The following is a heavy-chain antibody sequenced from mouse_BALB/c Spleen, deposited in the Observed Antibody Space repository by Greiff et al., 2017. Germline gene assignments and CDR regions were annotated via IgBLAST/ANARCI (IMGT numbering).Heavy chain of an antibody. J-gene: IGHJ4*01. CDR2: INSNGGST. CDR1: GFTFSSYY. CDR3: ARRNYYAMDY. Sequence: EVQLQESGGGLVKLGGSLKLSCAASGFTFSSYYMSWVRQTPEKRLELVAAINSNGGSTYYPDTVKGRFTISRDNAKNTLYLQMSSLKSEDTALYYCARRNYYAMDYWGQGTSGTVSS. V-gene: IGHV5-6-2*01.